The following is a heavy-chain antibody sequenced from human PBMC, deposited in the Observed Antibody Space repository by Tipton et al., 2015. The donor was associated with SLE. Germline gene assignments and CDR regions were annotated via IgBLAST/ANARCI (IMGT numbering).Heavy chain of an antibody. CDR3: ARDQKQQLAPGAFDI. D-gene: IGHD6-13*01. CDR1: GYSFTSYW. Sequence: QLVQSGAEVKKPGESLKISCQGSGYSFTSYWIGWLCQMPGKGLAWMGWISAYIGNTNYAQKLQGRVTMTTDTATSAAYMELRSLRSDDTAVYYCARDQKQQLAPGAFDIWGQGTMVTVSS. V-gene: IGHV1-18*04. CDR2: ISAYIGNT. J-gene: IGHJ3*02.